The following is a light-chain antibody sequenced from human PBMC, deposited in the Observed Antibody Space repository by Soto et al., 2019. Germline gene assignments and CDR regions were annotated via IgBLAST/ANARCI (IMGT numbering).Light chain of an antibody. CDR1: SSNIGSNY. CDR3: AAWDDSLSGRV. V-gene: IGLV1-47*02. J-gene: IGLJ3*02. Sequence: QSVLTQPPSASGTPGQRVTISCSGSSSNIGSNYVYWFQQLPGTAPKLLIYSNNQRPSGVPDRFSGSKSGTSASLAISGLXXXXXADYYCAAWDDSLSGRVFGGGTKLTVL. CDR2: SNN.